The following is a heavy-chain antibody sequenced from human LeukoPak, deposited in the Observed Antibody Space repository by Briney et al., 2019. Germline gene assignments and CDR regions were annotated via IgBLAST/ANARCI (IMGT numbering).Heavy chain of an antibody. CDR3: ARVLKRGYSYGPTGY. Sequence: ASVKVSCKASGYTFTGYYMHWVRQAPGQGLEWMGIINPSGGSTSYAQKFQGRVTMTRDTSTSTVCMELSSLRSEGTAVYYCARVLKRGYSYGPTGYWGQGTLVTVSS. CDR2: INPSGGST. V-gene: IGHV1-46*01. J-gene: IGHJ4*02. D-gene: IGHD5-18*01. CDR1: GYTFTGYY.